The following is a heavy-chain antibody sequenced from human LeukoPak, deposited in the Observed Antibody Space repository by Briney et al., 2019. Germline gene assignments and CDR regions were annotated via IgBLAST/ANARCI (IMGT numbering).Heavy chain of an antibody. CDR2: ISYDGSNK. J-gene: IGHJ4*02. CDR1: GFTFSSYG. CDR3: AKSGNRSPLRYFDWLLDY. V-gene: IGHV3-30*18. Sequence: GRSLRLSCAASGFTFSSYGMHWVRQAPGKGLEWVAVISYDGSNKYYADSVKGRFTISRDNSKNTLYLQMNSLRAEDTAVYYCAKSGNRSPLRYFDWLLDYWGQGTLVTVSS. D-gene: IGHD3-9*01.